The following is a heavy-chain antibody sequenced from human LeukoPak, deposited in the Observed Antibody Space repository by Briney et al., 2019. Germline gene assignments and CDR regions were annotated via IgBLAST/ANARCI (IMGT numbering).Heavy chain of an antibody. CDR3: ASAGFEEFVFDY. Sequence: PSETLSLTCTVSGGSISSGGYYWSWIRQHPGKGLEWIGYIYYSGSTYYNPSLKSRVTISVDTSKNQFSLKLSSVTAADTAVYYCASAGFEEFVFDYWGQGTLVTVSS. V-gene: IGHV4-31*03. CDR1: GGSISSGGYY. J-gene: IGHJ4*02. CDR2: IYYSGST. D-gene: IGHD3-10*01.